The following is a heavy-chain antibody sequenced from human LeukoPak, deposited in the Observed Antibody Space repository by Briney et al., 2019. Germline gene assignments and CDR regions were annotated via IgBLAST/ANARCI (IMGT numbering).Heavy chain of an antibody. V-gene: IGHV3-15*01. D-gene: IGHD6-19*01. CDR3: TTDRITGYSSWRGAFDI. CDR2: IKSKTDGGTT. Sequence: PGGSLRLSCAASGFTFSNAWMSWVRQAPGKGLEWVGRIKSKTDGGTTDYAAPVKGRFTISRDDSKNTLYLQTNSLKTEDTAVYYCTTDRITGYSSWRGAFDIWGQGTMVTVSS. CDR1: GFTFSNAW. J-gene: IGHJ3*02.